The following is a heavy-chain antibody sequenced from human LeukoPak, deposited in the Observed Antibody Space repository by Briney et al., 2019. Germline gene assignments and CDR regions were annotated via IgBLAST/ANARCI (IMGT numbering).Heavy chain of an antibody. J-gene: IGHJ6*02. V-gene: IGHV3-21*01. CDR1: GFTFSSYS. CDR3: ARDRNGDWNDAYYYYGMDV. Sequence: PGGSLRLSCAASGFTFSSYSMNWVRQAPGKGLEWVSSISSSSSYIYYADSVKGRFTISRDNAKNSLYLQMNSLRAEDTAVYYCARDRNGDWNDAYYYYGMDVWGQGTTVTVSS. CDR2: ISSSSSYI. D-gene: IGHD1-1*01.